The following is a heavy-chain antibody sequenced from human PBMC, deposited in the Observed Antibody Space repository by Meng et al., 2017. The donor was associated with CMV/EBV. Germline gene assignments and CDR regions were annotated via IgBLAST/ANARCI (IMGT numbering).Heavy chain of an antibody. CDR2: IIPIFGTA. J-gene: IGHJ5*02. CDR3: ARAEWELLSITSSWFDP. Sequence: VKVSCKASGGTFSSYAISWVRQAPGQGLEWMGGIIPIFGTANYAQKFQGRVTITTYESTSTAYMELSSLRSEDTAVYYCARAEWELLSITSSWFDPWGQGTLVTVSS. D-gene: IGHD1-26*01. V-gene: IGHV1-69*13. CDR1: GGTFSSYA.